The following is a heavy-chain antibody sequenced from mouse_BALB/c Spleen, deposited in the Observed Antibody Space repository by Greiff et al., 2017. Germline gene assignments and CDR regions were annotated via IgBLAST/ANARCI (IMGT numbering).Heavy chain of an antibody. J-gene: IGHJ3*01. CDR1: GNSFTGYF. D-gene: IGHD2-4*01. CDR2: INPYNGDT. CDR3: ARSGTMITTAWFAY. Sequence: VQLQQSRPELVKPGASVKISCKASGNSFTGYFMNWVMQSHGNSLEWIGRINPYNGDTFYNQKFKGKATLTVDKSSSTAHMELRSLASEDSAVYYCARSGTMITTAWFAYWGQGTLVTVSA. V-gene: IGHV1-20*02.